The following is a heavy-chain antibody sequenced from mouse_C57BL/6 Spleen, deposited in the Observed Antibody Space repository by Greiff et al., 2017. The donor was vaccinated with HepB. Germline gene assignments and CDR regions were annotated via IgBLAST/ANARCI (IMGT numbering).Heavy chain of an antibody. CDR3: ARSYGNYGAMDY. CDR2: ISSGSSTI. D-gene: IGHD2-1*01. J-gene: IGHJ4*01. V-gene: IGHV5-17*01. CDR1: GFTFSDYG. Sequence: EVMLVESGGGLVKPGGSLKLSCAASGFTFSDYGMHWVRQAPEKGLEWVAYISSGSSTIYYADTVKGRFTISRDNAKNTLFLQMTSLRSEDTAMYYCARSYGNYGAMDYWGQGTSVTVSS.